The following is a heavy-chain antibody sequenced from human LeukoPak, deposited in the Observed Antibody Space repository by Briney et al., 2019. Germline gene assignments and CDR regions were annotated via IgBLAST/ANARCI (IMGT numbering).Heavy chain of an antibody. Sequence: PGGSLRLSCAASGFTFSSYWMSWVRQAPGKGLEWVANIKQDGSEKYYVDSVKGRFTISRDNAKNSLYLQMNSLRPEDTAVYYCVFGSGWYVGFLDYWGQGTLVTVSS. D-gene: IGHD6-19*01. CDR2: IKQDGSEK. CDR1: GFTFSSYW. V-gene: IGHV3-7*01. CDR3: VFGSGWYVGFLDY. J-gene: IGHJ4*02.